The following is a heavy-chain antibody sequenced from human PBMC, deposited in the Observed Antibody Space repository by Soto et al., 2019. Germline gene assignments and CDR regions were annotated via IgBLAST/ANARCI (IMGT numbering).Heavy chain of an antibody. D-gene: IGHD6-13*01. V-gene: IGHV4-59*12. CDR2: IYYSGST. CDR1: GGSLSSYY. Sequence: PSETLSLXCVVSGGSLSSYYWSWIRQPPGKGLEWIGYIYYSGSTNYNPSLKSRVTISVDTSKNQFSLKLSSVTAADTAVYYCARVEVTEPSRWHPCDPCGQGTLVTVSS. CDR3: ARVEVTEPSRWHPCDP. J-gene: IGHJ5*02.